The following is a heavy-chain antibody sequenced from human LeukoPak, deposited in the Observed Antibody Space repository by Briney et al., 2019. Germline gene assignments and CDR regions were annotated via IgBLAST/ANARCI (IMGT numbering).Heavy chain of an antibody. CDR3: AKTTVVIITPSFFYFDY. J-gene: IGHJ4*02. CDR2: LSGSGATT. CDR1: GFNFNTYA. D-gene: IGHD3-22*01. Sequence: GGSLRLSCAASGFNFNTYAMSCVRQAPGKGLEWVSVLSGSGATTYYADSVKGRFTISRDNSKNTLYLQMNSLRAEDTAVYYCAKTTVVIITPSFFYFDYWGQGTLVTVSS. V-gene: IGHV3-23*01.